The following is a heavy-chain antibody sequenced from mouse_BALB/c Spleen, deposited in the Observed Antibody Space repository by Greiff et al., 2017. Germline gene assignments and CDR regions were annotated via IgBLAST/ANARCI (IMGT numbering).Heavy chain of an antibody. CDR1: GFTFSSYA. D-gene: IGHD1-1*01. CDR2: ISSGGSYT. Sequence: EVHLVESGGGLVKPGGSLKLSCAASGFTFSSYAMSWVRQSPEKRLEWVAEISSGGSYTYYPDTVTGRFTISRDNAKNTLYLEMSSLRSEDTAMYYCARASITTVVASYYFDYWGQGTTLTVSS. J-gene: IGHJ2*01. CDR3: ARASITTVVASYYFDY. V-gene: IGHV5-9-4*01.